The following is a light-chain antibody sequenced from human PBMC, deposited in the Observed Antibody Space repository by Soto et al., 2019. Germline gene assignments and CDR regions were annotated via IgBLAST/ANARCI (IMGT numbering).Light chain of an antibody. Sequence: AIRMTQSPSSLSASTGDRVTITCRASQGISSYLAWYQQKPGKAPKLLIYAASTWQSGVPSRFSGSGSATDFTLTISCLQSEDFATYYCQQYYSYPNTFGQGTKLEIK. CDR1: QGISSY. J-gene: IGKJ2*01. V-gene: IGKV1-8*01. CDR3: QQYYSYPNT. CDR2: AAS.